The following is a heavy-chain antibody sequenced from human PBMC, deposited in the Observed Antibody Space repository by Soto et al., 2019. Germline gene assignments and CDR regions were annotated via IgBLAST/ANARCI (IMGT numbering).Heavy chain of an antibody. CDR1: GGTFSSYA. D-gene: IGHD2-2*01. CDR2: IIPISETT. V-gene: IGHV1-69*13. Sequence: SGKVSCKASGGTFSSYAISWVRQAPGQGLEWMGGIIPISETTNYAQKFQGRVTITADESKSTAYMELSSLRSEDTAVYYCARSQGSSTSLEIYYYYYYGMDVWGQ. CDR3: ARSQGSSTSLEIYYYYYYGMDV. J-gene: IGHJ6*02.